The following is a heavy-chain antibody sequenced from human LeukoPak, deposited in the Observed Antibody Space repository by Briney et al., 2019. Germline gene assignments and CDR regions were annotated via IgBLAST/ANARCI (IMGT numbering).Heavy chain of an antibody. Sequence: GESLKISCKGSGFTFPKYWIGWVRQMPGKGLEWMGIIYPGDSDTRYSPSFQGQVSISADKSFSTAYLQWSSLKASDTAVYYCARRMTADYFDLWGRGTLVTVSS. V-gene: IGHV5-51*01. CDR2: IYPGDSDT. CDR1: GFTFPKYW. J-gene: IGHJ2*01. CDR3: ARRMTADYFDL. D-gene: IGHD2-21*02.